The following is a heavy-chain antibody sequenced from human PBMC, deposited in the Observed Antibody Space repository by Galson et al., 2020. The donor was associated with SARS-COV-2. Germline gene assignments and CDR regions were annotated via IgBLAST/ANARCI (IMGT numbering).Heavy chain of an antibody. Sequence: ASETLSLTCTVSSDSISSGGYYWNWIRQFPGKGLEWIGYIYYSGSTYYNPSLESRVTISRDTSKNHFSLKLSSVTAADTAVYYCARGSPLWFREGLYFDFWRQGTLVTVSS. V-gene: IGHV4-31*03. D-gene: IGHD3-10*01. CDR3: ARGSPLWFREGLYFDF. CDR1: SDSISSGGYY. J-gene: IGHJ4*02. CDR2: IYYSGST.